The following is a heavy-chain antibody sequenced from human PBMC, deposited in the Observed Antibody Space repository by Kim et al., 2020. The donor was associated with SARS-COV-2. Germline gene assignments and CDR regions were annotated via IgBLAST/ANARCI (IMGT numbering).Heavy chain of an antibody. D-gene: IGHD3-22*01. CDR3: AREGSGYEFDY. CDR2: A. J-gene: IGHJ4*02. V-gene: IGHV1-69*01. Sequence: ANYAQKFQGRVTITADESTSTAYMELSSLRSEDTAVYYCAREGSGYEFDYWGQGTLVTVSS.